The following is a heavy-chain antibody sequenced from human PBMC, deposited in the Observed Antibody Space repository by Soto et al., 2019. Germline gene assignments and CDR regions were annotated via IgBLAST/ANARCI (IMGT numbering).Heavy chain of an antibody. V-gene: IGHV4-4*02. D-gene: IGHD6-13*01. J-gene: IGHJ4*02. CDR3: SRQEPFTAAGPY. Sequence: QIQLQESGPGLVQPSGTLSLTCAVSGDSITSSYWSWLRQPPGKGLEWIADIHHSGVTNYNPSLKSPXXIXLXXSKNQFSLQLNSMTAADTAVYYCSRQEPFTAAGPYWGQGTLVTVSS. CDR1: GDSITSSYW. CDR2: IHHSGVT.